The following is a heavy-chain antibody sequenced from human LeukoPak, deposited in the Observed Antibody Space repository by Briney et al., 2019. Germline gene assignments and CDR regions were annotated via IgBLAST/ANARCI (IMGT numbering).Heavy chain of an antibody. J-gene: IGHJ4*02. D-gene: IGHD3-22*01. CDR2: IYYSGST. V-gene: IGHV4-4*02. Sequence: SGTLSLTCAVSGGSISSSNWWSWVRQPPGKGLEWIGSIYYSGSTYYNPSLKSRVTISVDTSKNQFSLKLSSVTAADTAVYYCARHNVGYSYYYDSSGYLYYFDYWGQGTLVTVSS. CDR1: GGSISSSNW. CDR3: ARHNVGYSYYYDSSGYLYYFDY.